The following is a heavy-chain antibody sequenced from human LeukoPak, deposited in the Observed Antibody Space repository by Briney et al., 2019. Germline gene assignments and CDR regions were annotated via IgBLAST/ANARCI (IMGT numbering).Heavy chain of an antibody. J-gene: IGHJ4*02. V-gene: IGHV4-31*03. CDR1: GGSISSGGYY. Sequence: SQTLSLTCTVSGGSISSGGYYWSWIRQHPGKGLEWIGYIYYSGSTYYNPSLKSRVTISVDTSKNQFSLKLSSVTAADTAVYYCARLSYDSSGYLDYWGQGTLVTVSS. D-gene: IGHD3-22*01. CDR2: IYYSGST. CDR3: ARLSYDSSGYLDY.